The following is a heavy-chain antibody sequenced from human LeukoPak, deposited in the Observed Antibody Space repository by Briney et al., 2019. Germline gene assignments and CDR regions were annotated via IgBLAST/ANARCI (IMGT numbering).Heavy chain of an antibody. V-gene: IGHV3-21*01. CDR3: ARAYSSGWQFDY. CDR2: ISSSSSYI. Sequence: GGSLRLSCAASGFTFSTYSMNWVRQAPGKGLEWVSSISSSSSYIYYADSAKGRFTISRDNAKNSLYLQMNSLRAEDTAVYYCARAYSSGWQFDYWGQGTLVTVSS. J-gene: IGHJ4*02. D-gene: IGHD6-19*01. CDR1: GFTFSTYS.